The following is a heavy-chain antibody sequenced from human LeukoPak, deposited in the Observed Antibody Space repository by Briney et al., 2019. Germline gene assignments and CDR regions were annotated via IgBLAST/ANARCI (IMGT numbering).Heavy chain of an antibody. Sequence: ASVKISCKVSGYTFTDYYMRWVQQAPGKGLEWMGLVDPEDGETIYAEKFQGRVTITADTSTDTAYMELSSLRSEDTAVYYCAAAYDSSGYRDGFDPWGQGTLVTVSS. CDR2: VDPEDGET. V-gene: IGHV1-69-2*01. J-gene: IGHJ5*02. CDR3: AAAYDSSGYRDGFDP. D-gene: IGHD3-22*01. CDR1: GYTFTDYY.